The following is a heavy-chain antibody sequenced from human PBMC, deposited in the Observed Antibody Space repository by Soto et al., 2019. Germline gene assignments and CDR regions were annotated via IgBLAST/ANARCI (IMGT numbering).Heavy chain of an antibody. Sequence: QVQLQESGPRLVKPSETLSLTCAVSGASIRSYHWSWIRQPAGKGLEWIGRMQHTGNTNYNPSLKSRVTMSVDTSKNQISLKMTSVTAADTAVYFCAKDVSSRRWFDPWGQGILVIVSS. CDR1: GASIRSYH. CDR3: AKDVSSRRWFDP. CDR2: MQHTGNT. D-gene: IGHD3-16*01. V-gene: IGHV4-4*07. J-gene: IGHJ5*02.